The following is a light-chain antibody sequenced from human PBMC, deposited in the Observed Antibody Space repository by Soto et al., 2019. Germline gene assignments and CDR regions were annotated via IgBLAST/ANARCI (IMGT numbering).Light chain of an antibody. Sequence: ALTQAPSVAGSPGQSVTISCTGTNNDVGGYKGVSWYQQSPGTAPKLIIYEVSNRPSGVPGRFSGSKSGNTASLTISGLQAEDEADYYCFSYTRRDTYVFGPGTKLTVL. CDR2: EVS. J-gene: IGLJ1*01. V-gene: IGLV2-18*02. CDR3: FSYTRRDTYV. CDR1: NNDVGGYKG.